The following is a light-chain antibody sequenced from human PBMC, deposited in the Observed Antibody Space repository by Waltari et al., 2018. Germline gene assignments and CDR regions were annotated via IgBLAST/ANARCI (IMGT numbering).Light chain of an antibody. CDR2: DAS. Sequence: EIVLTQSPATLSLSPGERATLSCRASQSVSSYLAWYQQKPGQAPRLLIYDASNSATGITARCSGSGSGTDFTLTISSLEPEDFAVYYCQQRSNWPPWTFGQGTKVEIK. CDR3: QQRSNWPPWT. CDR1: QSVSSY. J-gene: IGKJ1*01. V-gene: IGKV3-11*01.